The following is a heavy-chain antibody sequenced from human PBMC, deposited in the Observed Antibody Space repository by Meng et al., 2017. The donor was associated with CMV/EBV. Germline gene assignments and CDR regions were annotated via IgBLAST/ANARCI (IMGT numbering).Heavy chain of an antibody. J-gene: IGHJ5*02. Sequence: SETLSLTCTISGDSITNSAYYWGWIRQPPGKGLEWIGNIYYSGTTYYTPSLKSRVTISIDTSENHFSLRLSSVTAADTAVYYCARLGGVTIFGVVIPNWFDPWGQGTLVTVSS. V-gene: IGHV4-39*02. CDR3: ARLGGVTIFGVVIPNWFDP. CDR1: GDSITNSAYY. CDR2: IYYSGTT. D-gene: IGHD3-3*01.